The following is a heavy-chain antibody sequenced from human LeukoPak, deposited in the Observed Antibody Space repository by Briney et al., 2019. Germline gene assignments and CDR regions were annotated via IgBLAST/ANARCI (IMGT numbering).Heavy chain of an antibody. CDR1: GGSFSGYY. Sequence: PSETLSLTCAVYGGSFSGYYWSWIRQPPGKGLEWIGEISHSGSTNYNPSLKSRVTISVDTSKNQFSLKLSSVTAADTAVYYCARRLEYYDFWSGYYSDYYYYYMDVWGKGTTVTVSS. D-gene: IGHD3-3*01. CDR3: ARRLEYYDFWSGYYSDYYYYYMDV. CDR2: ISHSGST. V-gene: IGHV4-34*01. J-gene: IGHJ6*03.